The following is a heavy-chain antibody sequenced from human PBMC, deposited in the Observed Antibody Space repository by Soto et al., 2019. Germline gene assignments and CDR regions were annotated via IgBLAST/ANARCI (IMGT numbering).Heavy chain of an antibody. D-gene: IGHD2-15*01. Sequence: VGPLRLSCAASGFTVSSNYMSWVRQAPGKGLEWVSVIYSGGSTYYADSVKGRFTISRHNSKNTLYLQMNSLRAEDTAVYYFAREADGYCSGGSCPRTYYYYGMDVWGQGTTVNVSS. CDR1: GFTVSSNY. CDR2: IYSGGST. CDR3: AREADGYCSGGSCPRTYYYYGMDV. V-gene: IGHV3-53*04. J-gene: IGHJ6*02.